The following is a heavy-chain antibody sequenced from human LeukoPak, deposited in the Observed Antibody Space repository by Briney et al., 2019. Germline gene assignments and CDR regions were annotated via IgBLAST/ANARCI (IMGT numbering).Heavy chain of an antibody. CDR3: ARDLAWGAFDY. J-gene: IGHJ4*02. V-gene: IGHV3-11*01. CDR1: GFTFSDYY. CDR2: ISSSGSTI. D-gene: IGHD7-27*01. Sequence: AGGSLRLSCAASGFTFSDYYMSWIRQAPGKGLEWVSYISSSGSTIYYADSVKGRFTISRDNAKNSLYLQMNSLRVEDTAVYYCARDLAWGAFDYWGQGTLVTVSS.